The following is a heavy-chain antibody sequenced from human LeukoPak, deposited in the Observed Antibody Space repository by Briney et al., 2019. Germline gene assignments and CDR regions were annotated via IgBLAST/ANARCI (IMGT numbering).Heavy chain of an antibody. D-gene: IGHD3-9*01. CDR2: INPNSGGT. V-gene: IGHV1-2*02. CDR1: GYTFTGYY. Sequence: WASVKVSCKASGYTFTGYYMHWVRQAPGQGLEWMGWINPNSGGTNYAQKFQGRVTMTRDTSISTAYMELSRLRSDDTAVYYCARDLLRYFDWLRGKPGFDYWGQGTLVTVSS. CDR3: ARDLLRYFDWLRGKPGFDY. J-gene: IGHJ4*02.